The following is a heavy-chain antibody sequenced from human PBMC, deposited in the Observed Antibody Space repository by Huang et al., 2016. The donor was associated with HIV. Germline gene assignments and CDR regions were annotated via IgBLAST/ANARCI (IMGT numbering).Heavy chain of an antibody. CDR3: ARRFSSSSGYFDY. D-gene: IGHD6-6*01. CDR1: GYRFSSYW. V-gene: IGHV5-51*01. J-gene: IGHJ4*02. CDR2: ICPDDPDT. Sequence: VQLVQSGAEVKKPGESLKISCKGSGYRFSSYWIAWVRHMPGKGLEWRGSICPDDPDTTYSPALEGQVTISADKSIGTAYLQWSSLKASDTAMYYCARRFSSSSGYFDYWGQGSLVTVSS.